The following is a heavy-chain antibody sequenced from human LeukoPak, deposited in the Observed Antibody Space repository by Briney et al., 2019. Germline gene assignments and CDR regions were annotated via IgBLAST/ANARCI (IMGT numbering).Heavy chain of an antibody. Sequence: GGSLRLSCAASGFIFTNYWMGWVRQAPGKGLEWVANIKQDGSEKYYVDSVKGRFTISRDNAKNSLYLQMNSLRVEDTALFYCARISYSGGTPHFDYWGQGTLVTVSS. D-gene: IGHD4-23*01. CDR1: GFIFTNYW. V-gene: IGHV3-7*01. J-gene: IGHJ4*02. CDR2: IKQDGSEK. CDR3: ARISYSGGTPHFDY.